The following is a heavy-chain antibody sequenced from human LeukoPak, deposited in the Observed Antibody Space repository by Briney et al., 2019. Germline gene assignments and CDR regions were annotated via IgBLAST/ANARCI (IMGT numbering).Heavy chain of an antibody. CDR1: GFTFSSYG. J-gene: IGHJ4*02. CDR2: IPHDGSNK. CDR3: AKRDY. Sequence: GGSLRLSCAASGFTFSSYGIHWVRQAPGKGLEWVAFIPHDGSNKYYADSVKGRFTISRDDSKNTLYLQMNSLRAEDTAVYYCAKRDYWGQGTLVTVSS. V-gene: IGHV3-30*02.